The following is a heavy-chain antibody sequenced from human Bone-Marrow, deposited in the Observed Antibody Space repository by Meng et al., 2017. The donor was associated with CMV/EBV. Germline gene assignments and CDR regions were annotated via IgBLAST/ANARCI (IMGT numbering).Heavy chain of an antibody. D-gene: IGHD6-13*01. Sequence: GESLKISCAASGFTFSSYWMSWVRQAPGKGLEWVSVIYSGGNTYYADSVKGRFTISRDTSKNTLYLQMNSLRAEDTAVYFCARGSTPVEGSSSVVEDYWGQGTLVTVSS. CDR2: IYSGGNT. CDR1: GFTFSSYW. CDR3: ARGSTPVEGSSSVVEDY. V-gene: IGHV3-66*02. J-gene: IGHJ4*02.